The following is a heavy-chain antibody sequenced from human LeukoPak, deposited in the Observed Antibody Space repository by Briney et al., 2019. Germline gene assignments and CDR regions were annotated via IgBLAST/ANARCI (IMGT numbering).Heavy chain of an antibody. J-gene: IGHJ4*02. D-gene: IGHD2/OR15-2a*01. CDR2: INHSGST. Sequence: SETLSLTCAVYGGSFSGYYWSWIRQPPGKGLEWIGEINHSGSTNYNPSLKSRVTISVDTSKNQFSLKLSSVTAADTAVYYCARGIRAFLYWGQGTLVTVSS. V-gene: IGHV4-34*01. CDR3: ARGIRAFLY. CDR1: GGSFSGYY.